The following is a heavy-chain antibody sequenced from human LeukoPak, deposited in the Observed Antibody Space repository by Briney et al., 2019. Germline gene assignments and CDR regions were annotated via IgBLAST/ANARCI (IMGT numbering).Heavy chain of an antibody. V-gene: IGHV3-48*03. D-gene: IGHD1-26*01. J-gene: IGHJ4*02. CDR3: ARWGVGDY. CDR2: ISSSGTI. Sequence: GGSLRLSCAASGFTFSSYEMNWVRQAPGKGLEWVSYISSSGTIYYADSVKGRFTISRDNAKNSLYLQMNSLRAEDTAVYYCARWGVGDYWGQGTLVTVSS. CDR1: GFTFSSYE.